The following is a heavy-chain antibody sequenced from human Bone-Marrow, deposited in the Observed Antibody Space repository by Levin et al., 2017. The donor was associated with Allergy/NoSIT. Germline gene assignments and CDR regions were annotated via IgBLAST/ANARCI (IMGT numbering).Heavy chain of an antibody. CDR2: IYSCGST. D-gene: IGHD1-7*01. CDR3: ARVRTGTTVFYYYYMDV. V-gene: IGHV3-66*03. Sequence: GGSLRLSCAASGFTVSSNYMSWVRQAPGKGLEWVSVIYSCGSTYYADSVKGRFTISRDNSKNTLYLQMNSLRAEDTAVYYCARVRTGTTVFYYYYMDVWGKGTTVTVSS. J-gene: IGHJ6*03. CDR1: GFTVSSNY.